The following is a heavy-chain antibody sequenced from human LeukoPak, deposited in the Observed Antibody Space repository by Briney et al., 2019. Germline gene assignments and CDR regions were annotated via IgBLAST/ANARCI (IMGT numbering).Heavy chain of an antibody. J-gene: IGHJ4*02. D-gene: IGHD6-13*01. CDR3: ARQYSSSWYPYYFDY. CDR2: IYPGDSDT. CDR1: GYSFTSYW. Sequence: GESLKISCKGSGYSFTSYWIGWVRQMPGKGLEWMGIIYPGDSDTRYSPSFQGQVTISADKSISTAYLQWSSLKASDTAMYYCARQYSSSWYPYYFDYWGQGTLLTVSS. V-gene: IGHV5-51*01.